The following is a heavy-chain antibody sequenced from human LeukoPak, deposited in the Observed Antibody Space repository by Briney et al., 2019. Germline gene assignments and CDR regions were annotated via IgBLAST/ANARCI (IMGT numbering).Heavy chain of an antibody. CDR2: IWYDGSNK. J-gene: IGHJ4*02. V-gene: IGHV3-33*01. Sequence: PGRSLRLSCAASGFTFSSYGMHWVRQAPGKGLEWVAVIWYDGSNKYYADSVKGRFTISRDNSKNTLYLQMNSLRAEDTAVYYCARDFVVETAMVLDYWGQGTLVTVSS. D-gene: IGHD5-18*01. CDR3: ARDFVVETAMVLDY. CDR1: GFTFSSYG.